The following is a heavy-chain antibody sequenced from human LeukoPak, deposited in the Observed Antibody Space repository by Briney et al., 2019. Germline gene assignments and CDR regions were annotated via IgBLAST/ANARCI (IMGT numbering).Heavy chain of an antibody. J-gene: IGHJ4*02. CDR1: GFTFSSYG. V-gene: IGHV3-30*02. Sequence: AGGSLRLSCAASGFTFSSYGMHWVRQAPGKGLEWVAFIRYDGGNKYYADSVKGRFTISRDNSKNTLYLQMNSLRAEDTAVYYCAKSLDGYNLDWGQGTLVTVSS. CDR3: AKSLDGYNLD. CDR2: IRYDGGNK. D-gene: IGHD5-24*01.